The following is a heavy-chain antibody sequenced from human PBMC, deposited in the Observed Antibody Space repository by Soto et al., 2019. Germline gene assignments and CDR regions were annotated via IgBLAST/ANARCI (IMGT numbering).Heavy chain of an antibody. J-gene: IGHJ4*02. CDR3: TRRVYYDSSGYYLIDDY. CDR1: GFSFSGSA. D-gene: IGHD3-22*01. CDR2: IRSKANSYAT. Sequence: GALRLSCAASGFSFSGSAMHWVRQASGKGPEWVGRIRSKANSYATAYAALVKGRFTISRDDSKNTAYLQMNSLKTEDTAVYYCTRRVYYDSSGYYLIDDYWGQGTLVTVSS. V-gene: IGHV3-73*01.